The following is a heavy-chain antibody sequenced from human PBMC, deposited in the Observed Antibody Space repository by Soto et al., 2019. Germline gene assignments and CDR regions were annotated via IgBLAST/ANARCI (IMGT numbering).Heavy chain of an antibody. J-gene: IGHJ4*02. D-gene: IGHD2-21*02. V-gene: IGHV5-51*01. CDR1: GYSFTSYW. CDR3: ARQDCGGDCLTDY. Sequence: PGESLKISCKGSGYSFTSYWIAWVRQMSGKGLEWMGTIYPGDSSTRYSPSLQGQVTISADKSISTAYLQWSSLKASDTAMYYCARQDCGGDCLTDYWGQGTLVTVSS. CDR2: IYPGDSST.